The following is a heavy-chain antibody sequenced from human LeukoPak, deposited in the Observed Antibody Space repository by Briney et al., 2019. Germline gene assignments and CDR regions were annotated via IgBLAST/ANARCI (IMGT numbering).Heavy chain of an antibody. CDR3: AKAHPQRYYYDSSGYWFDP. CDR2: MSGSGGST. J-gene: IGHJ5*02. V-gene: IGHV3-23*01. Sequence: GGSLRLSCAASGFTFSSYAMIWVRQAPGKGLEGVSAMSGSGGSTYYADSVKGRFTISRDNSKNTLYLQMNSLRAEDTAVYYCAKAHPQRYYYDSSGYWFDPWGQGTLVTVSS. D-gene: IGHD3-22*01. CDR1: GFTFSSYA.